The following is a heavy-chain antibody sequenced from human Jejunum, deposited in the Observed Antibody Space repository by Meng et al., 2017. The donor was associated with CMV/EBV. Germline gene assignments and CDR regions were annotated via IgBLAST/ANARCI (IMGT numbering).Heavy chain of an antibody. Sequence: QGQLVGSGGGVVQAGGSLRLSCAASGFTFSSYGMHWVRQAPGKGLEWVAPIRYDESHEYYADSVKGRFTISRDNSKNTLYLQMNSLRAEDTSVYYCARGFSYYVDYWGQGTLVTASS. V-gene: IGHV3-30*02. J-gene: IGHJ4*02. CDR2: IRYDESHE. D-gene: IGHD3-3*01. CDR3: ARGFSYYVDY. CDR1: GFTFSSYG.